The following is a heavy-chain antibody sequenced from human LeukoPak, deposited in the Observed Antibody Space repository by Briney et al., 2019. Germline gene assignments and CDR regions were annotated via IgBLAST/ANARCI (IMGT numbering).Heavy chain of an antibody. CDR3: ARGSVYRVATTDDY. V-gene: IGHV1-8*01. Sequence: ASVKVSCKASGYTFTSYDINWVRQATGQGLEWIGWMNPNSGNTGYAQKFQGRVTMTRNTSISTAYMELSSLRSEDTAVYYCARGSVYRVATTDDYWGQGTLVTVSS. J-gene: IGHJ4*02. D-gene: IGHD5-12*01. CDR1: GYTFTSYD. CDR2: MNPNSGNT.